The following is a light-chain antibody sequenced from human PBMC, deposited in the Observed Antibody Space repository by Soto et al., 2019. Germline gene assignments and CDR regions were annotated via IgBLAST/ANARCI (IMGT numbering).Light chain of an antibody. CDR2: SNN. Sequence: QSVLTQPPSASGTPGQRVIISCSGSSSNIGSNTVNWYQQLPGTAPKLLIYSNNQRPSGVPDRFSGSKSGPSASLAISGLQSEDEADYYCAAWDDSLNGPVFGGGTKVTVL. J-gene: IGLJ2*01. CDR1: SSNIGSNT. V-gene: IGLV1-44*01. CDR3: AAWDDSLNGPV.